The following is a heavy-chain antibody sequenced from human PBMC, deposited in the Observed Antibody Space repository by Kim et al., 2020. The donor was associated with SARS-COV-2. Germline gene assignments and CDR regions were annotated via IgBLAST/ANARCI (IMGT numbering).Heavy chain of an antibody. J-gene: IGHJ3*02. V-gene: IGHV3-33*03. CDR3: AKDNERGAFDI. D-gene: IGHD2-8*01. Sequence: GGSLRLSCAASGCTLITYSMHWVRQAPGKGLEWVAVIWYDGSREYYADSVKGRFTISRDTSKNTLDLQMNSLRAEDTAVYYCAKDNERGAFDIWGHGTMVTVSS. CDR2: IWYDGSRE. CDR1: GCTLITYS.